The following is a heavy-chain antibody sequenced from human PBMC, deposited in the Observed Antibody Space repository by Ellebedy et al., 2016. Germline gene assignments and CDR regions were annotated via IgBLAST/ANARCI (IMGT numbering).Heavy chain of an antibody. J-gene: IGHJ3*02. Sequence: SETLSLTXTVSGGSISSGGYYWSWIRQHPGKGLEWIGYIYYSGSTYYNPSLKSRVTISVDTSKNQFSLKLSSVTAADTAVYYCARGRSSSWYGELDAFDIWGQGTMVTVSS. D-gene: IGHD6-13*01. CDR2: IYYSGST. V-gene: IGHV4-31*03. CDR1: GGSISSGGYY. CDR3: ARGRSSSWYGELDAFDI.